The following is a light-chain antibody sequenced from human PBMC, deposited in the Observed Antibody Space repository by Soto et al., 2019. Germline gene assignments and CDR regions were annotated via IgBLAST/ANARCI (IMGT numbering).Light chain of an antibody. CDR2: DVS. V-gene: IGLV2-14*03. CDR3: ISYTTISTYV. J-gene: IGLJ1*01. Sequence: QSALTQPASVSGSPGQSIAISCTGTSSDVGSHNYVSWYQHHPGKAPKVMIYDVSSRPSGVSDRFSGSKSGNTASLTISGLQAEDEADYYCISYTTISTYVFGTGTKVTVL. CDR1: SSDVGSHNY.